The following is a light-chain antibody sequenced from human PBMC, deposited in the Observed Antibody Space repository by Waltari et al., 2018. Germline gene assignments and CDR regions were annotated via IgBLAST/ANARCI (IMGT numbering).Light chain of an antibody. CDR1: KSNLRAEFT. CDR3: QSYDTTLSAVV. J-gene: IGLJ2*01. Sequence: QSVLTPPPSVSGAPGQRVTISCSGTKSNLRAEFTVHWYQQVPGTAPKLILHSFSNRPSGVSDRFSGFKSGASASLVITGLQAEDEAMYYCQSYDTTLSAVVFGGGTRLTV. CDR2: SFS. V-gene: IGLV1-40*01.